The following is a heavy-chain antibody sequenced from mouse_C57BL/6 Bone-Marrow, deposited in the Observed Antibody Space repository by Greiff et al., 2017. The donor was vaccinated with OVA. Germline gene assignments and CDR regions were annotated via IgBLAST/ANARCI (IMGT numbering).Heavy chain of an antibody. CDR2: IWWDDDK. CDR1: GFSLSTFGMG. CDR3: ARREFYGSSRYYFDY. J-gene: IGHJ2*01. V-gene: IGHV8-8*01. D-gene: IGHD1-1*01. Sequence: VKLVESGPGILQPSQTLSLTCSFSGFSLSTFGMGVGWIRQPSGKGLEWLAHIWWDDDKYYNPALKSRLTISKDTSKNQVFLKIANVDTADTATYYCARREFYGSSRYYFDYWGQGTTLTVSS.